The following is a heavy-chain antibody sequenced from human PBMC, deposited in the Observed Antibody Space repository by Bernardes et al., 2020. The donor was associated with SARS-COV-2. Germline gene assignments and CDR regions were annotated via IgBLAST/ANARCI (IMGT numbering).Heavy chain of an antibody. J-gene: IGHJ3*02. CDR1: GFTLSDYY. D-gene: IGHD3-3*01. CDR3: AKDQRSGRYVDAFDI. V-gene: IGHV3-11*05. CDR2: ISASSHNT. Sequence: GGSLRLSCAASGFTLSDYYMNWIRQAPGKGLEWVSYISASSHNTYYADSVKGRFTISRDNSKNTLYLQMNSLRAEDTAVYYCAKDQRSGRYVDAFDIWGQGTTVTVPS.